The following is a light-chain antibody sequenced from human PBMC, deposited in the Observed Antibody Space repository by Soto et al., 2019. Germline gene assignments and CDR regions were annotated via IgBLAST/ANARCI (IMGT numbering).Light chain of an antibody. CDR1: QSVSSN. J-gene: IGKJ1*01. Sequence: EIVMTQSPATLSVPPGERATLPCRASQSVSSNLAWYQQKPGQAPRLLIYGASTRATGIPARFSGSGSGTEFSLTISTLQSEDSAVYSCQQYNNWPWTFGQGTKVEIK. CDR2: GAS. V-gene: IGKV3-15*01. CDR3: QQYNNWPWT.